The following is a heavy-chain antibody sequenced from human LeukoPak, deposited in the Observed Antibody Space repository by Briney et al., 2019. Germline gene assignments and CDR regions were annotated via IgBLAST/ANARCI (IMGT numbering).Heavy chain of an antibody. CDR2: INQDGSAK. D-gene: IGHD1-26*01. J-gene: IGHJ4*02. V-gene: IGHV3-7*01. CDR1: GFTFSSYW. Sequence: PGGSLRLSCAASGFTFSSYWMNWVRQAPGKGLEWVANINQDGSAKYYVDSVKGRFTFSRDNAMNSLFLQMNSLRAEDTAVYYCARVPSGSYYSAPDYWGQGTLVTVSS. CDR3: ARVPSGSYYSAPDY.